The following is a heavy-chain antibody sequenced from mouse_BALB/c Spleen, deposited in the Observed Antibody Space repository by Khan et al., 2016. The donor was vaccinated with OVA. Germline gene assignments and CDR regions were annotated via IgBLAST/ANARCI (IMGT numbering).Heavy chain of an antibody. D-gene: IGHD2-10*01. CDR3: ARPPYFSYVMVY. CDR1: GYTFTNYG. V-gene: IGHV9-3-1*01. J-gene: IGHJ4*01. CDR2: INTNTGEP. Sequence: QIQLVQSGPELKKPGETVQISCKASGYTFTNYGLNWVKQAPGKGLQWMGWINTNTGEPTYAVDFKGRFAFSLETSASTAYLQINNLKNEDTATXFCARPPYFSYVMVYWGQGTSVTVSS.